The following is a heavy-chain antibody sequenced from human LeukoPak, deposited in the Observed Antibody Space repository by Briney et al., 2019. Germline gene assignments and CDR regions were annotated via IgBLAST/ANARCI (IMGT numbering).Heavy chain of an antibody. CDR2: ISVDGGDI. Sequence: GGSLRLSCAASGFTFSSYGMHWVRQAPERGLEWVSSISVDGGDIKYTDSAKGRFTISRDNSKGTLYLQMDSLRVEDTAVYYCGKDPNGNFIGAFDFWGQGTMVTVSS. V-gene: IGHV3-23*01. CDR1: GFTFSSYG. J-gene: IGHJ3*01. D-gene: IGHD4-23*01. CDR3: GKDPNGNFIGAFDF.